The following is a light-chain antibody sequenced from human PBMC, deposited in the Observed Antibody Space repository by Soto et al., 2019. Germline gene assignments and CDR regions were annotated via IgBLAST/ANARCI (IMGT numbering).Light chain of an antibody. CDR3: SSYTTTNSLV. V-gene: IGLV2-14*01. Sequence: QSVLTQPASVSGSPGQSITISCIVTSSDVGTYKYVSWYRQHPGKAPKLMIYEVSYRPSGVSNRFSGSTSGNTASLTISGLQAEDEADYYCSSYTTTNSLVFGIGTKVT. CDR2: EVS. CDR1: SSDVGTYKY. J-gene: IGLJ1*01.